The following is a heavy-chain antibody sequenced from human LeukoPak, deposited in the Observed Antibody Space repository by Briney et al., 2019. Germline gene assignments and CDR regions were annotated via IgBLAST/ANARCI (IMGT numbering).Heavy chain of an antibody. V-gene: IGHV3-11*04. CDR3: ARESRQWLVLGGVDY. J-gene: IGHJ4*02. D-gene: IGHD6-19*01. CDR1: GFTFNDYY. Sequence: GGSLRLSCAASGFTFNDYYMSWIRQAPGRGREGVSYMSSSGSTIYYADSVKGRFTISRDNAKNSLYLQMNSLRAEDTAVYYCARESRQWLVLGGVDYWGQGTLVTVSS. CDR2: MSSSGSTI.